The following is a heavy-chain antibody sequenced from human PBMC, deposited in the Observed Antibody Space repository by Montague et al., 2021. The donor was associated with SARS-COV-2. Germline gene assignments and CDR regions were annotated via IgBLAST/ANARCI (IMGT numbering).Heavy chain of an antibody. CDR3: ARGWFSPMLVVVIRGPFHY. Sequence: SETLSLTCTVSGGSISSSSYYWGWIRQPPGKGLEWIGTIYYSGSTYYNPSLKSRVTISVDTSKNQFSLKLSSVTAADTAVYYCARGWFSPMLVVVIRGPFHYWGQGALVTVSS. CDR1: GGSISSSSYY. V-gene: IGHV4-39*07. D-gene: IGHD3-22*01. CDR2: IYYSGST. J-gene: IGHJ4*02.